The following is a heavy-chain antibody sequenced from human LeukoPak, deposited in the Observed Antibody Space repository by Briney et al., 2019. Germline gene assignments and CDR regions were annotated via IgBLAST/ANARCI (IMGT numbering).Heavy chain of an antibody. Sequence: GESLKISCKGSGYIFTNYWIGWVRQMPGKGLEWMVIFYPGDSKTKYSPSFQGQVTISADKSISTAYLQWSSLKASDTAMYYCVRSSYVSGWYLDFDYWGQGTLVTVSS. J-gene: IGHJ4*02. D-gene: IGHD6-19*01. CDR1: GYIFTNYW. CDR2: FYPGDSKT. V-gene: IGHV5-51*01. CDR3: VRSSYVSGWYLDFDY.